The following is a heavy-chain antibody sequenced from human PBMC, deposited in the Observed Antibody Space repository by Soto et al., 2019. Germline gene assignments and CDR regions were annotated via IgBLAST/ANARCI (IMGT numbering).Heavy chain of an antibody. D-gene: IGHD3-10*01. CDR1: GYTFTSYG. V-gene: IGHV1-18*04. Sequence: GASVKVSCKASGYTFTSYGISWVRQAPGQGLEWMGWISAYNGNTNYAQKLQGRVTMTTDTSTSTAYMELRSLRSDDTAVYYCAREVYYGSGSHKYFDYWGQGTLVTVSS. CDR3: AREVYYGSGSHKYFDY. J-gene: IGHJ4*02. CDR2: ISAYNGNT.